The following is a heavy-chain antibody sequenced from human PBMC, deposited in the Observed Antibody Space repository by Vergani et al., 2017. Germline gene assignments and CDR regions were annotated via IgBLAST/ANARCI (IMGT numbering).Heavy chain of an antibody. D-gene: IGHD6-19*01. J-gene: IGHJ4*02. CDR2: INAGNGNT. V-gene: IGHV1-3*01. CDR3: ARETGAGPFDY. CDR1: GYTFTSYA. Sequence: QVQLVQSGAEVKKPGASVTVSCKASGYTFTSYAMHWVRQAPGQRLEWMGWINAGNGNTKYSQKFQGRVTITRDTSASTAYMELSSLRSEDTAVYYCARETGAGPFDYWGQGTLVTVSS.